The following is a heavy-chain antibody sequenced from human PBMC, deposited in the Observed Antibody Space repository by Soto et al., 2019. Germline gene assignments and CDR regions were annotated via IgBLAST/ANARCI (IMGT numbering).Heavy chain of an antibody. J-gene: IGHJ5*02. CDR2: IYYSGST. CDR1: GGSISSGGYY. D-gene: IGHD3-22*01. CDR3: ARTYYYDSSGYGFDP. V-gene: IGHV4-30-4*08. Sequence: SETLSLTCTVSGGSISSGGYYWSWIRQHPGKGLEWIGYIYYSGSTYYNPSLKSRVTISVDTSKNQFSLKLSSVTAADTAVYYCARTYYYDSSGYGFDPWGQGTLVTV.